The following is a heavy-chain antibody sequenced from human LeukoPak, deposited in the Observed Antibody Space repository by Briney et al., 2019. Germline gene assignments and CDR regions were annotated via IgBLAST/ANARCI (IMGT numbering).Heavy chain of an antibody. CDR2: IYYSGST. CDR1: GGSISTYF. CDR3: ARQSLGPSRSGSSNNWFDP. D-gene: IGHD3-10*01. J-gene: IGHJ5*02. Sequence: SETLSLTCTVSGGSISTYFWSWIRQPPGKGLEYIGYIYYSGSTNYNPSLKSRSTISVDTSKNQFSLELTSVTAADTAVYYCARQSLGPSRSGSSNNWFDPWGQGALVTVSS. V-gene: IGHV4-59*08.